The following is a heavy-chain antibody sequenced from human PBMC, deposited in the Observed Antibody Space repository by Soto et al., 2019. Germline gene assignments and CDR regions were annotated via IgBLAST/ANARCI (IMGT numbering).Heavy chain of an antibody. Sequence: SEILSLTCTVFGGSVSSGSYYWSWIRQPPGKGLEWIGYIYYSGSTNYNPSLKSRVTISVDTSKNQFSLKLTSVAAADTAVYYCARNTGYGGTTIDYWGQGTLVTVSS. J-gene: IGHJ4*02. CDR1: GGSVSSGSYY. CDR2: IYYSGST. CDR3: ARNTGYGGTTIDY. D-gene: IGHD2-15*01. V-gene: IGHV4-61*01.